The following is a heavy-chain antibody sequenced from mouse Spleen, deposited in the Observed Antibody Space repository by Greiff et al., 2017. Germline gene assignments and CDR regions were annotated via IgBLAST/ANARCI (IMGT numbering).Heavy chain of an antibody. CDR1: GFSFTSYG. Sequence: VQLQQSGPGLVAPSQSLSITCTVSGFSFTSYGVHWVRQPPGKGLEWLGVIWAGGSTNYNSALMSRLSISEDNSKSQVFLKMNSLQTDDTAMYYCARPVITTAHWYFDVWGAGTTVTVSS. J-gene: IGHJ1*01. V-gene: IGHV2-9*02. CDR2: IWAGGST. CDR3: ARPVITTAHWYFDV. D-gene: IGHD1-2*01.